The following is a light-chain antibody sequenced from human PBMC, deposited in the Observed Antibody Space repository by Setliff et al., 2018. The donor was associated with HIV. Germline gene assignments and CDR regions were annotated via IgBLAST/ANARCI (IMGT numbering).Light chain of an antibody. V-gene: IGLV2-14*01. Sequence: QSALTQPASVSGSPGQSTTISCTGSSSDIGTYNFVSWYQQYPNKAPKVVIYEVSVRPSGISNRFSGSKSGNTASLTISRLQPEDDADYYCTSYTTSSAPLVFGSGTKVTVL. CDR2: EVS. CDR3: TSYTTSSAPLV. CDR1: SSDIGTYNF. J-gene: IGLJ1*01.